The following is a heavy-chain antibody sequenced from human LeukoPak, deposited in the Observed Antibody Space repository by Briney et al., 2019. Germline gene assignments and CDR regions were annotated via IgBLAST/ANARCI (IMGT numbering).Heavy chain of an antibody. CDR3: ARVFVVVPAAIMGYYYYMDV. Sequence: NASETLSLTCTVSGGSISSHYWSWIRQPPGKGLEWIGYIYSSGSTNYNPSLKSRVTISVDTSKNQFSLKLSSLTAAATAGYYCARVFVVVPAAIMGYYYYMDVWGKGTTVTVSS. D-gene: IGHD2-2*02. CDR2: IYSSGST. CDR1: GGSISSHY. V-gene: IGHV4-59*11. J-gene: IGHJ6*03.